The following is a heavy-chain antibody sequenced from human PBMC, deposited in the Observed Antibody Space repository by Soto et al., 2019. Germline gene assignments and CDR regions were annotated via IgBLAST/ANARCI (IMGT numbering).Heavy chain of an antibody. CDR3: AREGIGYCGGDCYFYYFDY. Sequence: SETLSLTCTVSGGSISSYYWSWTRQPPGKGLEWIGYIYYSGSTNYNPSLKSRVTISVDTSKNQFSLKLSSVTAADTAVYYCAREGIGYCGGDCYFYYFDYWGQGTLVTVYS. D-gene: IGHD2-21*02. V-gene: IGHV4-59*01. J-gene: IGHJ4*02. CDR2: IYYSGST. CDR1: GGSISSYY.